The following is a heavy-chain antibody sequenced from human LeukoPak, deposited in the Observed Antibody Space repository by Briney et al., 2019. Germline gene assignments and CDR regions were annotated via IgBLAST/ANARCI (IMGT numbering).Heavy chain of an antibody. J-gene: IGHJ4*02. V-gene: IGHV4-38-2*02. CDR3: ARVAYFDSTGYYYNFDF. Sequence: SETLSLTCTVSGYSLNSGYYWAWIRPPPGKGLEWIGSVSRSGNTPYNSSLRSRITISLDTSKNQFSLKMISVTAADTAVYYCARVAYFDSTGYYYNFDFWGQGTLVTVSS. CDR1: GYSLNSGYY. CDR2: VSRSGNT. D-gene: IGHD3-22*01.